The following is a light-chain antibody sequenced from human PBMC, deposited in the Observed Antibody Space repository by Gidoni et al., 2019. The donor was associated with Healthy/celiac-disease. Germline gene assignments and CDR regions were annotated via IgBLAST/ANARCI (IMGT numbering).Light chain of an antibody. Sequence: IVLTQSPGTLSLSPGERATLSCRARQSVNSSYLAWYQQKPGQAPRLLIYGASSRATGIPDRFSGSGSGTDFTLTISRLEPEDFAVYYCQQYGSSPGTFGQGTKVEIK. CDR2: GAS. CDR1: QSVNSSY. J-gene: IGKJ1*01. V-gene: IGKV3-20*01. CDR3: QQYGSSPGT.